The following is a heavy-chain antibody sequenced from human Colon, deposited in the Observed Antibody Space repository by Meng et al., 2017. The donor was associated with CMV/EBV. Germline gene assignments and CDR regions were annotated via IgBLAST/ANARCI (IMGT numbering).Heavy chain of an antibody. CDR2: LNEDGNEK. CDR1: GFNFKTYW. J-gene: IGHJ4*02. D-gene: IGHD2-2*01. CDR3: ARLIVGPADILRDY. V-gene: IGHV3-7*01. Sequence: GGSLRLSCGVSGFNFKTYWMSWVRQAPGKGLEWVANLNEDGNEKYYVDSVKGRFTISRDNAKNSVYLQMNSLRAEDTALYYCARLIVGPADILRDYWGQGTLVTVSS.